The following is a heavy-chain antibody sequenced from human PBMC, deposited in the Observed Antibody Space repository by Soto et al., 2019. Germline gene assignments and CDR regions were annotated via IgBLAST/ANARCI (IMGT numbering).Heavy chain of an antibody. CDR3: AITYCRDNSCPRDFDF. Sequence: QVQVVQSGAEVKKPESSVKVSCKPSGGTFNTYTVNWVRLAPGHGLEWMGRFIPILDMANYAQKFQDRVTITADRSTFTAYMELNSLTSDDTAVYYCAITYCRDNSCPRDFDFWGPGNRVTVYS. CDR1: GGTFNTYT. V-gene: IGHV1-69*02. D-gene: IGHD2-21*01. CDR2: FIPILDMA. J-gene: IGHJ4*02.